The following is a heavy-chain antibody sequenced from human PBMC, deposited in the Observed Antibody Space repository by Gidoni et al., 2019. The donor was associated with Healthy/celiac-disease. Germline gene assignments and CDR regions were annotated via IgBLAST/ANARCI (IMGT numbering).Heavy chain of an antibody. CDR2: IYYSGST. Sequence: QVQLQESGPGLVKPSETLSLTCTVSGGSISSYYWSWIRQPPGKGLEWIGYIYYSGSTNYNPSLKSRVTISVDTSKNQFSLKLSSVTAADTALYYCAREIMTTVTPRWFDPWGQGTLVTVSS. J-gene: IGHJ5*02. V-gene: IGHV4-59*01. CDR3: AREIMTTVTPRWFDP. D-gene: IGHD4-17*01. CDR1: GGSISSYY.